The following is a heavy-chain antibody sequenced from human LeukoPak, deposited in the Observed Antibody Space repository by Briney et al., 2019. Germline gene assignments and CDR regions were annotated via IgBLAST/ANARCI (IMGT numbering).Heavy chain of an antibody. Sequence: PSETLSLTCSVSGVSISNYYWSCIRQPPGKGLEWIAFIYYDGSTNYNPSLKSRATISVDTSKNQYSLNLSSVTPADTAVYYCARGGASSKFFDAWGQGALVTVSS. J-gene: IGHJ4*02. CDR2: IYYDGST. CDR3: ARGGASSKFFDA. CDR1: GVSISNYY. V-gene: IGHV4-59*01. D-gene: IGHD6-6*01.